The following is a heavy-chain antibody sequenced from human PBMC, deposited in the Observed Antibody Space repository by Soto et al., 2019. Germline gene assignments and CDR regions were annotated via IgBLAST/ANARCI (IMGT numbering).Heavy chain of an antibody. CDR3: ASGASRWYPYFVDS. CDR2: IIPYYNTL. D-gene: IGHD6-13*01. Sequence: QAQVVQSGAEVRKPGSSVKLSCRASEGTFNSYAIAWVRQAPGQGLEWMGGIIPYYNTLNYAQKFQDRVTISAGDSTNSVYMELISLRSDDTAVYFCASGASRWYPYFVDSWAQGTLVTVSS. V-gene: IGHV1-69*01. CDR1: EGTFNSYA. J-gene: IGHJ4*02.